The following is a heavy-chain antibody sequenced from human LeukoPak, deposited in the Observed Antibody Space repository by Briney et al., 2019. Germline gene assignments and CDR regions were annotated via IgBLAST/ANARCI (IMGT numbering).Heavy chain of an antibody. Sequence: SETLSLTCTVSGGSISSYYWSWIRQPPGKGLEWIGYIYYSGSTNYNPSLKSRVTISVDTSKNQFSLKLSSVTAADTAVYYCARGIYYDILTGSQPKFDPWGQGTLVTVSS. J-gene: IGHJ5*02. CDR3: ARGIYYDILTGSQPKFDP. D-gene: IGHD3-9*01. CDR2: IYYSGST. CDR1: GGSISSYY. V-gene: IGHV4-59*01.